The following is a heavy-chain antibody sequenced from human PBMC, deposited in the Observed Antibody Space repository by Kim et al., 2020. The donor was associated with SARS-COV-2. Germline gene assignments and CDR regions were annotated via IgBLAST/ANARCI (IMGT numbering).Heavy chain of an antibody. CDR1: GFTFSSYA. Sequence: GGSLRLSCAASGFTFSSYAMSWVRQAPGKGLKWVSAISGSGGSTYYADSVKGRFTISRDNSKNTLYLQMNSLRAEDTAVYYCAKDWGSSSWYGPCDWGQGTLVTVSS. D-gene: IGHD6-13*01. V-gene: IGHV3-23*01. CDR2: ISGSGGST. CDR3: AKDWGSSSWYGPCD. J-gene: IGHJ4*02.